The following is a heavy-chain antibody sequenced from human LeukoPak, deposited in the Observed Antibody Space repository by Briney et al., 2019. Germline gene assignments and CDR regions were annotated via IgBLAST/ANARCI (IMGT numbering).Heavy chain of an antibody. J-gene: IGHJ4*02. CDR1: GFTFDDYA. Sequence: GGSLRLSCAASGFTFDDYAMHWVRQAPGKGLEWVSGISWNSGSIGYADSVKGRFTISRDNAKNSLYLQMNSLRAEDTAVYYCARAQSFNYYDSSGYYFGFDYWGQGTLVTVSS. V-gene: IGHV3-9*01. D-gene: IGHD3-22*01. CDR3: ARAQSFNYYDSSGYYFGFDY. CDR2: ISWNSGSI.